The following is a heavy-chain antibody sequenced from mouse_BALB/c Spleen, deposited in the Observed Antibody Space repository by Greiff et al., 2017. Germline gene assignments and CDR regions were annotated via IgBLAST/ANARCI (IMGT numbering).Heavy chain of an antibody. CDR1: GFTFSSYT. D-gene: IGHD1-1*01. CDR2: ISSGGSYT. CDR3: TRDREDYYGSLPYWYFDV. J-gene: IGHJ1*01. V-gene: IGHV5-6-4*01. Sequence: EVKVVESGGGLVKPGGSLKLSCAASGFTFSSYTMSWVRQTPEKRLEWVATISSGGSYTYYPDSVKGRFTISRDNAKNTLYLQMSSLKSEDTAMYYCTRDREDYYGSLPYWYFDVWGAGTTVTVSS.